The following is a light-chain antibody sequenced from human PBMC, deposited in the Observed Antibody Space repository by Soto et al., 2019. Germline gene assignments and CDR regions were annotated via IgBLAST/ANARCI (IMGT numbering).Light chain of an antibody. CDR3: QQYGSSPRT. CDR2: GAA. Sequence: LTQSPATLSVSPGDRATLSCMASQSTXSNFAWYQQKPGQAPRFLXAGAASRATGSPDRFTGSGSGTDFPLTISRLEPEDFAVYYCQQYGSSPRTFGQGTRLEIK. V-gene: IGKV3-20*01. CDR1: QSTXSN. J-gene: IGKJ5*01.